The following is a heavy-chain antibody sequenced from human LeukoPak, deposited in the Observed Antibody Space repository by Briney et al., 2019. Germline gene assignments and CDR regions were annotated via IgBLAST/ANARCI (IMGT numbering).Heavy chain of an antibody. D-gene: IGHD3-16*01. J-gene: IGHJ4*02. CDR3: TTVVYDYVWGSDTPSFDY. CDR2: IKSKTDGGTT. Sequence: PGGSLRLSCAASGFTFSNAWMSWVRQAPGKGLEWVGRIKSKTDGGTTDYAAPVKGRFTISRDDSKNTLYLQMNSLKTEDTAVYYCTTVVYDYVWGSDTPSFDYWAREPWSPSPQ. V-gene: IGHV3-15*01. CDR1: GFTFSNAW.